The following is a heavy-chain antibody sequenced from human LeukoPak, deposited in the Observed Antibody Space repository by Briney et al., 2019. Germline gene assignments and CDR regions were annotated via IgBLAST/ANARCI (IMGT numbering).Heavy chain of an antibody. V-gene: IGHV4-39*07. CDR3: ASLTMIVVVIDY. CDR2: IYYSGST. D-gene: IGHD3-22*01. CDR1: GATISSTSYY. J-gene: IGHJ4*02. Sequence: SETLSLTCTVSGATISSTSYYWSWIRQPPGKGLEWIGSIYYSGSTYYNPSLKSRVTISVDTSKNQFSLKLSSVTAADTAVYYCASLTMIVVVIDYWGQGTLVTVSS.